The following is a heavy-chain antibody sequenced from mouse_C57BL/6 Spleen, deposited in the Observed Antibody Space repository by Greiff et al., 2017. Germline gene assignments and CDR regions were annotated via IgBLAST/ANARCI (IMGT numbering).Heavy chain of an antibody. D-gene: IGHD2-5*01. CDR1: GFTFSSYA. CDR2: ISDGGSYT. J-gene: IGHJ2*01. Sequence: EVKLMESGGGLVKPGGSLKLSCAASGFTFSSYAMSWVRQTPEKRLEWVATISDGGSYTYYPDNVKGRFTISRDNAKNNLYLQMSHLKSEDTAMYYCARGGMSNYSKNYFDYWGQGTTLTVSS. V-gene: IGHV5-4*03. CDR3: ARGGMSNYSKNYFDY.